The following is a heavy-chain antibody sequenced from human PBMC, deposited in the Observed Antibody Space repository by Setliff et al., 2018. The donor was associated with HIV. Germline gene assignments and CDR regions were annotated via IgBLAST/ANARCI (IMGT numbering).Heavy chain of an antibody. V-gene: IGHV3-30*03. Sequence: PGGSLRLSCAASGFTFSDYGMHWVRQAPGKGLERVALISYDGGNEYHADSVKGRFTISRDNSKDTLFLQMNSLRPEDTAIYYCARDTVGLDYWGQGTLVTVSS. CDR2: ISYDGGNE. D-gene: IGHD2-15*01. CDR1: GFTFSDYG. J-gene: IGHJ4*02. CDR3: ARDTVGLDY.